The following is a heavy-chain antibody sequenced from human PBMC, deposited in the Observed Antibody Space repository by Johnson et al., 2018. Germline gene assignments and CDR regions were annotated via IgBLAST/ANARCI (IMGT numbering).Heavy chain of an antibody. CDR2: IYHSGST. D-gene: IGHD2-2*02. CDR3: ARGTTSNKDCSSTSCYNGMDV. J-gene: IGHJ6*02. Sequence: QVQLQESGPGLVKXSGTXSLXCAVSGGSISSSNWWSWVRQPPGKGLEWIGEIYHSGSTNYNPSLKSRVTISVDTSKNQFSLKLSSVTAADTAVYYCARGTTSNKDCSSTSCYNGMDVWGQGTTVTVSS. CDR1: GGSISSSNW. V-gene: IGHV4-4*02.